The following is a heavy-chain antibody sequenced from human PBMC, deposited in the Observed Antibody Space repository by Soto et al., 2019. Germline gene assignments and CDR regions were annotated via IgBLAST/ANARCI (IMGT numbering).Heavy chain of an antibody. CDR2: INHSGST. Sequence: PSETLSLTCAVYGGSFSCYYWSWIRQPPGKGLEWIGEINHSGSTNYNPSLKSRVTISVDTSKNQFSLKLSSVTAADTAVYYCAGGSDGVIVVXPAASTTRKYYYYGMDVWGQGTTVTVSS. CDR3: AGGSDGVIVVXPAASTTRKYYYYGMDV. J-gene: IGHJ6*02. V-gene: IGHV4-34*01. D-gene: IGHD2-2*01. CDR1: GGSFSCYY.